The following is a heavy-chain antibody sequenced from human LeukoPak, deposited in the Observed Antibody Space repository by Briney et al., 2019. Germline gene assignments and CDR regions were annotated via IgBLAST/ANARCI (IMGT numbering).Heavy chain of an antibody. CDR2: IYSDGST. J-gene: IGHJ4*02. D-gene: IGHD6-13*01. CDR3: ARARVNAAAGIDY. V-gene: IGHV3-66*01. Sequence: PGGSLRLSCAASGFTVSTNFVSWVRQAPGKGLDWVSVIYSDGSTSYADSVKGRFTISRDNSKNTLYLQMNSLRAEDTALYYCARARVNAAAGIDYWGQGTLVTVSS. CDR1: GFTVSTNF.